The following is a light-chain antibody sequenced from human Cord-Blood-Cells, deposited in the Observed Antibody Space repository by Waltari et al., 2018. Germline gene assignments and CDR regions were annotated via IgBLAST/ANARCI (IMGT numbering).Light chain of an antibody. CDR2: EGS. Sequence: QSALTHPASVSGSPGQSITISCTGPSSDVGSYTLVSWYQQHPGKAPKLMIYEGSKRPSGVSNRFSGSKSGNTASLTISGLQAEDEADYYCCSYAGSSTFEFGGGTKLTVL. CDR1: SSDVGSYTL. V-gene: IGLV2-23*03. CDR3: CSYAGSSTFE. J-gene: IGLJ2*01.